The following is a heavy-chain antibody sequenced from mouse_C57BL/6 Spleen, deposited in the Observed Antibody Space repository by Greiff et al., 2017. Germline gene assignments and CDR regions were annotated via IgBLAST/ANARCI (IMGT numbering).Heavy chain of an antibody. CDR1: GYTFTSYW. J-gene: IGHJ4*01. Sequence: QVQLQQSGAELVKPGASVKMSCKASGYTFTSYWITWVKQRPGQGLEWIGDIYPGSGSTNYNEKFKSKATLTVDTSSSTAYMQLSSLTSEDSAVYYCARHYDGYYPYYYAMDYWGQGTSVTVSS. V-gene: IGHV1-55*01. D-gene: IGHD2-3*01. CDR2: IYPGSGST. CDR3: ARHYDGYYPYYYAMDY.